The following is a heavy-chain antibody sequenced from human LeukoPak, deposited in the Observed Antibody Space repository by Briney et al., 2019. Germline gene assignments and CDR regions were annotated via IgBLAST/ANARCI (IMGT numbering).Heavy chain of an antibody. V-gene: IGHV3-23*01. CDR2: IRASGDSTYYAGST. CDR1: GFTFSTYA. Sequence: GGSLRLSCAASGFTFSTYAMSWVRQAPGKGLEWVSVIRASGDSTYYAGSTYNSDSVKGRFTISRDNSKNTLYLQMSSLRAEDTAVYYCTTLSDAIAAAGTRNYWGQGTLVTVSS. D-gene: IGHD6-13*01. J-gene: IGHJ4*02. CDR3: TTLSDAIAAAGTRNY.